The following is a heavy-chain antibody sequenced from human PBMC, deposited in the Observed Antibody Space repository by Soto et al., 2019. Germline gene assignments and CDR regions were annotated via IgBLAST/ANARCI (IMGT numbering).Heavy chain of an antibody. Sequence: PGGSLRLSCAASGFTFSSYGMHWVRQAPGKGLEWVAVISYDGINKYYADSVKGRFTISRDNSKNTLYLQMNSLRAEDTAVYYCARGLYSGWHYFDYWGQGTLVTVSS. CDR3: ARGLYSGWHYFDY. CDR1: GFTFSSYG. CDR2: ISYDGINK. D-gene: IGHD5-12*01. V-gene: IGHV3-30*03. J-gene: IGHJ4*02.